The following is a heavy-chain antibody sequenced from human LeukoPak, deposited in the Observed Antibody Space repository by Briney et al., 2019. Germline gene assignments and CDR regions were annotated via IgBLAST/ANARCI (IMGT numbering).Heavy chain of an antibody. CDR2: ISSSGSAI. J-gene: IGHJ4*02. CDR1: GFTFSDYY. V-gene: IGHV3-11*04. Sequence: PGGSLRLSCAPSGFTFSDYYMSWIRQAPGKGLEWVSYISSSGSAIYYADSVKGRFTISRDNAKNSLYLQMNSLRAEDAAVYYCARLRTYSASPYYSDFWGQGTLVTVSS. D-gene: IGHD1-26*01. CDR3: ARLRTYSASPYYSDF.